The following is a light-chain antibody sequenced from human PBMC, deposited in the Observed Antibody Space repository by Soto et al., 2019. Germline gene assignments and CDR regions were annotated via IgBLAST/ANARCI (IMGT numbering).Light chain of an antibody. Sequence: EAVLTQSPATLSVSPGERVTLSCRASQSVATNLAWYQQRPGQAPRLLIYGASKRAIGLPARFSGSGSGTEFTLTISSLQSEDLAVYYCQQYNHWPLTFGGGTKVDTK. CDR3: QQYNHWPLT. V-gene: IGKV3-15*01. CDR1: QSVATN. J-gene: IGKJ4*01. CDR2: GAS.